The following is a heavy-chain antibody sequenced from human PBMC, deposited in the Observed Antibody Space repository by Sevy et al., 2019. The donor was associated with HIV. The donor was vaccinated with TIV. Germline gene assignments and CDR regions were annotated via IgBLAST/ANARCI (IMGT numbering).Heavy chain of an antibody. V-gene: IGHV4-59*01. CDR1: GDSISSYY. D-gene: IGHD3-10*01. CDR2: IYYSGTT. CDR3: ARFRGGAGGSYYFDY. J-gene: IGHJ4*02. Sequence: SETLSLTCTVSGDSISSYYWSWIRQPPGKGLEWIGYIYYSGTTNYNPSLKSRVTISVDTSKNHFSLKLGSVTAADTAVYYCARFRGGAGGSYYFDYWAQGTLVTVSS.